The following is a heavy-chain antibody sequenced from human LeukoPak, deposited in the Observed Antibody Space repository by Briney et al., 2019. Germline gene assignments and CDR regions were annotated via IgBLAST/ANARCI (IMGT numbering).Heavy chain of an antibody. CDR2: VYYTGTT. V-gene: IGHV4-39*01. J-gene: IGHJ5*02. CDR1: GGSIKSSSFY. CDR3: ARRITIFGMIMGGWLDP. Sequence: PSETLSLTCTVSGGSIKSSSFYWAWIRQPPGKGLEWVGSVYYTGTTYYNPSFESRITIAVNTSNNQFSLELSTMTAADTGVYYCARRITIFGMIMGGWLDPWGQGTLVTVSS. D-gene: IGHD3-3*01.